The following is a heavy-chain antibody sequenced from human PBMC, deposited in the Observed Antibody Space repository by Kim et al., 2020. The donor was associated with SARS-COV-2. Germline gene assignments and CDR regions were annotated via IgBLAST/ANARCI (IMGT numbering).Heavy chain of an antibody. J-gene: IGHJ1*01. CDR3: ARRQRHTH. CDR2: ISYSGNS. D-gene: IGHD2-2*01. Sequence: SETLSLTCSVSGGSIRSGGNFWTWIRQHPAKGLEWIGNISYSGNSYYSPSLRSRVSISLQTSENQFSLELTSVTAADTAVYYCARRQRHTHRG. V-gene: IGHV4-31*03. CDR1: GGSIRSGGNF.